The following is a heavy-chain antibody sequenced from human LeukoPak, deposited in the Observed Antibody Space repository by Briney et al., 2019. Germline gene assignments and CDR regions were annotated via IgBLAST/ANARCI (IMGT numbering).Heavy chain of an antibody. V-gene: IGHV3-72*01. J-gene: IGHJ4*02. CDR1: GVPFIDHD. CDR2: TRNKANRYIT. Sequence: PGGPLQPPSSAPGVPFIDHDIDWCRHAPGKGLEWVGRTRNKANRYITGYAASVKGRFNLSRDDSKTSLYLQMNSLKTEDTAVYYCARGPDYFDCWGQGTLVTVSS. CDR3: ARGPDYFDC.